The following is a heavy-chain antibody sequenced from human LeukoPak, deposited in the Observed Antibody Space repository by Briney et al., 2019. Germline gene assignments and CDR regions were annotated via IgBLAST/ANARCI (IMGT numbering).Heavy chain of an antibody. CDR3: ARGYNNYGYVFDI. V-gene: IGHV3-21*01. Sequence: GSLRLSCAASTFPISTYWMNWLRHAPGNGLEWISTISSSSIYIYYEDSVKGRFTMSIDNAKNSLYLQMNSLRAEDTAVYYCARGYNNYGYVFDIWGQGTVVTVSS. J-gene: IGHJ3*02. CDR2: ISSSSIYI. CDR1: TFPISTYW. D-gene: IGHD4-11*01.